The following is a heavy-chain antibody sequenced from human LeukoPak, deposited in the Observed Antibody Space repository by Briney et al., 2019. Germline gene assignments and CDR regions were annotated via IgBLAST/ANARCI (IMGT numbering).Heavy chain of an antibody. D-gene: IGHD3-10*01. CDR2: IYSGDTT. Sequence: PGGSLRLSCAASAFTFGNYAMSWVRQAPGKGLEWVSVIYSGDTTYYADSVKGRFTISRHNSKNTLFLQMNSLRAEDTAVYYCARDSPFGGRDYWGQGTLVTVSS. CDR3: ARDSPFGGRDY. CDR1: AFTFGNYA. V-gene: IGHV3-53*04. J-gene: IGHJ4*02.